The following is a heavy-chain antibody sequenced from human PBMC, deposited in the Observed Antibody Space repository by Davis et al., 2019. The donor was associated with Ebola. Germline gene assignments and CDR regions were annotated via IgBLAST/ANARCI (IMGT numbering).Heavy chain of an antibody. CDR2: ISYDGSNK. Sequence: GESLKISCAASGFTFSSYAMHWVRQAPGKGLEWVAVISYDGSNKYYADSVKGRFTISRDNSKSTLYLQMNSLRAEDTAVYYCAKDGLALSDNFDSWGQGTLVTVSS. V-gene: IGHV3-30-3*01. CDR1: GFTFSSYA. D-gene: IGHD6-19*01. CDR3: AKDGLALSDNFDS. J-gene: IGHJ4*02.